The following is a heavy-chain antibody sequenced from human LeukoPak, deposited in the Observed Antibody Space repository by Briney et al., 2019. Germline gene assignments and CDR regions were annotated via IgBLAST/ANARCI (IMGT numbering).Heavy chain of an antibody. Sequence: GASVKVSCKASGYTVTGYYMHWVRQAPGQGLEWMGWINPNSGGTNYAQKFQGRVTMTRDTSTSTAYMELSRLRSDDTAVYYCARAARIAAAGTSWFDPWGQGTLVTVSS. J-gene: IGHJ5*02. CDR3: ARAARIAAAGTSWFDP. D-gene: IGHD6-13*01. V-gene: IGHV1-2*02. CDR2: INPNSGGT. CDR1: GYTVTGYY.